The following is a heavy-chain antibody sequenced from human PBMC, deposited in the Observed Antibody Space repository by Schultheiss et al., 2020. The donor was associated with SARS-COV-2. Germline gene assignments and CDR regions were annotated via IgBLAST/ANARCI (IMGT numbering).Heavy chain of an antibody. CDR1: GFTFTSSA. Sequence: SVKVSCKASGFTFTSSAMQWVRQARGQRLEWIGWIVVGSGNTNYAQKFQERVTITRDTSASTAYMELSSLRSEDTAVYYCARDVLAEVCSSTSCQYYYYMDVWGKGTTVTVSS. J-gene: IGHJ6*03. D-gene: IGHD2-2*01. CDR2: IVVGSGNT. CDR3: ARDVLAEVCSSTSCQYYYYMDV. V-gene: IGHV1-58*02.